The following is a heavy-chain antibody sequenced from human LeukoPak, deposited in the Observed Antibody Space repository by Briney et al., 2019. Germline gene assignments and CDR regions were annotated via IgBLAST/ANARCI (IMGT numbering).Heavy chain of an antibody. D-gene: IGHD6-13*01. V-gene: IGHV1-3*01. CDR2: INAGNGNT. CDR1: GYTFTTHA. Sequence: ASVKVSCKASGYTFTTHALHWVRQAPGQRLEWMGWINAGNGNTKYSQKFQARVTVTRDTSASTAYMELSSLRSEDTAVYYRARDPIGSRWPYYFDYWGQGTLVTVS. J-gene: IGHJ4*02. CDR3: ARDPIGSRWPYYFDY.